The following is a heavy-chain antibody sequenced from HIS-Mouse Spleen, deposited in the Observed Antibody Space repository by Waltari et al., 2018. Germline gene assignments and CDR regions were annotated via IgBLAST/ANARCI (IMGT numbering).Heavy chain of an antibody. V-gene: IGHV4-39*07. J-gene: IGHJ5*02. CDR1: GGSISSSGYY. CDR3: ARDYGDNWFDP. D-gene: IGHD4-17*01. CDR2: IYYSGST. Sequence: QLQLQESGPGLVKPSETLSLTCTVSGGSISSSGYYWGWIRQPPGKGLEWIGSIYYSGSTYYNPSLKSRVTISVDTSKNQFSLKLSSVTAADTAVYYCARDYGDNWFDPWGQGTLVTVSS.